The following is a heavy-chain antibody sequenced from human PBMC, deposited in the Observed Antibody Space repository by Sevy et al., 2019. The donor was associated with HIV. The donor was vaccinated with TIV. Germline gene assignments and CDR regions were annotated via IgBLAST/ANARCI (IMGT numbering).Heavy chain of an antibody. J-gene: IGHJ4*02. V-gene: IGHV3-30-3*01. Sequence: GGSLRLSCAVSGFTFSTYAMNWVRQAPGKGLECVAIVSSDGSEINYADSVKGRFTISRDNSRNTLYLQMNSLRTEDTALDYCARDQLGSIDYWGQGTLVTVSS. CDR1: GFTFSTYA. CDR3: ARDQLGSIDY. D-gene: IGHD7-27*01. CDR2: VSSDGSEI.